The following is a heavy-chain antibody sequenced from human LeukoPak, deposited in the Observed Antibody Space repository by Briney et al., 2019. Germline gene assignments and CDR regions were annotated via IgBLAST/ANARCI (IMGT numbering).Heavy chain of an antibody. V-gene: IGHV3-23*01. D-gene: IGHD3-16*01. CDR2: ISGSGGST. CDR1: GFTFSSYG. Sequence: GGSLRLSCAASGFTFSSYGMSWVRQAPGKGLEWVSAISGSGGSTYYADSVKGRFTISRDNSKDTLYLQMNSLRAEDTAVYYCAKEASGGVTTNWFDPWGQGTLVTVSS. J-gene: IGHJ5*02. CDR3: AKEASGGVTTNWFDP.